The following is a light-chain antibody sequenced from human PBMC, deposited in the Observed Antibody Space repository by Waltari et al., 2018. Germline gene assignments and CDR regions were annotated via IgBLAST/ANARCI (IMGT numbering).Light chain of an antibody. Sequence: DLQMTHSPSSLSASVCDSVPIPCRASQRSSSYLNWYQQKPGQAPKLQIYAASSLQSWVPPRFSGSGFEKDFTLTINSLQPEDFAIYYCQQTYSNFRTFGQGTKVDVK. V-gene: IGKV1-39*01. CDR2: AAS. CDR1: QRSSSY. J-gene: IGKJ1*01. CDR3: QQTYSNFRT.